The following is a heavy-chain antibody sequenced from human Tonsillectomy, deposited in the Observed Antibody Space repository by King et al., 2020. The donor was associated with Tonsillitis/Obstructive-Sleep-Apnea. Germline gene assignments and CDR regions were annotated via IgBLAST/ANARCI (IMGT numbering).Heavy chain of an antibody. Sequence: VQLVESGGGVVQPGGSLRLSCAASGFTFDDYAMHWVRQAPGKGLEWVSLISGDGGSTYYADSVKGRFTISRDNSKNSLYLQMNSLRTEDTALYYCAKDGPYYYGSRKEATEYFQHWGQGTLVTVSS. CDR1: GFTFDDYA. CDR3: AKDGPYYYGSRKEATEYFQH. J-gene: IGHJ1*01. CDR2: ISGDGGST. V-gene: IGHV3-43*02. D-gene: IGHD3-10*01.